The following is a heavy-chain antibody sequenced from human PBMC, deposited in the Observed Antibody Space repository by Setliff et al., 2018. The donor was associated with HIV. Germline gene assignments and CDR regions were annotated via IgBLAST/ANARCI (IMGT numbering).Heavy chain of an antibody. D-gene: IGHD3-3*01. CDR3: ARDGADYNFRSGSYPFDI. V-gene: IGHV7-4-1*02. Sequence: ASVKVSCKASGYTFNNYPINWVRQAPGQRLEWMGWINTNTGSPRFARGFTGRFGFSLDTSVTTTFLHISNLKAEDTAIYYCARDGADYNFRSGSYPFDIWGQGTLVTVS. CDR2: INTNTGSP. J-gene: IGHJ4*02. CDR1: GYTFNNYP.